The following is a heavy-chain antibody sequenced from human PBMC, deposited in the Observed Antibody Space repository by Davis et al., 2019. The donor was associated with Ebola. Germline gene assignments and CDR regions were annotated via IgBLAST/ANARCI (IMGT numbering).Heavy chain of an antibody. CDR1: GGSFSGYY. CDR3: AVGYSYGRYYYYGMDV. CDR2: INHSGST. J-gene: IGHJ6*02. Sequence: GSLRLSCAVYGGSFSGYYWSWIRQPPGKGLEWIGEINHSGSTNYNPSLKSRVTISVDTSKNQFSLKLSSVTAADTAVYYCAVGYSYGRYYYYGMDVWGQGTTVTVSS. V-gene: IGHV4-34*01. D-gene: IGHD5-18*01.